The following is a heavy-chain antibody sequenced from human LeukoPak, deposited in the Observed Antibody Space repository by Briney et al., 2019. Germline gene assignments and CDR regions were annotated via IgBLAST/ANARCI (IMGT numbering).Heavy chain of an antibody. CDR3: ARYPHYYGSGSITDDAFDI. Sequence: SETLSLTCTVSGGSISSYYWSLIRQPPGKGLEWIGYIYYSGSTNYNPSLKSRVTISVDTSKNQFSLKLSSVTAADTAVYYCARYPHYYGSGSITDDAFDIWGQGTMVTVSS. J-gene: IGHJ3*02. CDR2: IYYSGST. D-gene: IGHD3-10*01. V-gene: IGHV4-59*08. CDR1: GGSISSYY.